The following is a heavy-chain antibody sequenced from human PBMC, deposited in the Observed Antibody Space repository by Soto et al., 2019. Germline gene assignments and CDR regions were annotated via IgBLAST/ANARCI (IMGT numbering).Heavy chain of an antibody. Sequence: ASVKVSCKASGGTFTSYTISWVRQAPGQGLEWMGRIIPILGITNYAQKFQGRVTITTDKSTSTAYMELSSLRSEDTAVYYCAREATWLLGYYYYYMDVWGKGTTVTVSS. CDR1: GGTFTSYT. J-gene: IGHJ6*03. D-gene: IGHD5-12*01. V-gene: IGHV1-69*04. CDR2: IIPILGIT. CDR3: AREATWLLGYYYYYMDV.